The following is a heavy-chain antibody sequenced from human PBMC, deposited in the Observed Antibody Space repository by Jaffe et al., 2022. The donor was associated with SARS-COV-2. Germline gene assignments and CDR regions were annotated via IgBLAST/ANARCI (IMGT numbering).Heavy chain of an antibody. CDR2: INQDESDK. CDR1: RFSFSQSS. V-gene: IGHV3-7*03. CDR3: ARGHFGMDI. Sequence: EVQLVESGGGSVQPGGSLRLSCVASRFSFSQSSMTWVRQAPGKGLEWVANINQDESDKNYADSVKGRFTISRDNARNSLYLQMNSLKVEDTAVYYCARGHFGMDIWGQGTTVTVSS. J-gene: IGHJ6*02.